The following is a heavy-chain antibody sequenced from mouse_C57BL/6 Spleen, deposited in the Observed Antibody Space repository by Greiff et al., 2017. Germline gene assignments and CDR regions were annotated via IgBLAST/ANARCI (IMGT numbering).Heavy chain of an antibody. D-gene: IGHD1-1*01. CDR2: IDPANGNT. J-gene: IGHJ2*01. Sequence: EVQLQQSVAELVRPGASVKLSCTASGFNIKNTYMHWVKQRPEQGLEWIGRIDPANGNTKYAPKFPGKATITADTSSNTAYLQLSSLTSEDTAIYYCAGGYYGSRSPLFDYWGQGTTLTVSS. CDR3: AGGYYGSRSPLFDY. CDR1: GFNIKNTY. V-gene: IGHV14-3*01.